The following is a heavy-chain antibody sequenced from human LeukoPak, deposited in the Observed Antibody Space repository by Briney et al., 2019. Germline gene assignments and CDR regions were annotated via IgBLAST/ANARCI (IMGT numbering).Heavy chain of an antibody. CDR1: GFTFDDYA. CDR3: AKAWTTVTTGAFDI. J-gene: IGHJ3*02. CDR2: ISWNSGSI. D-gene: IGHD4-17*01. Sequence: GRSLRPSCAASGFTFDDYAMHWVRQAPGKGLEWVSGISWNSGSIGYADSVKGRFTISRDNAKNSLYLQMNSLRAEDTALYYCAKAWTTVTTGAFDIWGQGTMVTVSS. V-gene: IGHV3-9*01.